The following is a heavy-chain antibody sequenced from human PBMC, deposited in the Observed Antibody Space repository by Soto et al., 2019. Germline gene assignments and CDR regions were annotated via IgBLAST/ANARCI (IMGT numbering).Heavy chain of an antibody. CDR3: ARVTGYYFDY. J-gene: IGHJ4*02. Sequence: PGGSLRLSCAASGFTFSSYAMHWVRQAPGKGLEWVAVISYDGSNKYYADSVKGRFTISRDNAKNSLYLQMNSLRAEDTAVYYCARVTGYYFDYWGQGTLVTVSS. V-gene: IGHV3-30-3*01. CDR2: ISYDGSNK. CDR1: GFTFSSYA.